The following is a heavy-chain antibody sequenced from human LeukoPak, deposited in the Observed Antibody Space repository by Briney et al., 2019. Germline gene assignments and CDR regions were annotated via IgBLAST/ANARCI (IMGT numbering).Heavy chain of an antibody. CDR2: IYYSGST. CDR3: ARGTYYYYYYMDV. V-gene: IGHV4-59*11. Sequence: SETLSLTCTVSGGSISSHYWSWIRQPPGEGLEWIGYIYYSGSTNYNPSLKSRVTISVDTSKNQFSLKLSSVTAADTAVYYCARGTYYYYYYMDVWGKGTTVTVSS. CDR1: GGSISSHY. J-gene: IGHJ6*03.